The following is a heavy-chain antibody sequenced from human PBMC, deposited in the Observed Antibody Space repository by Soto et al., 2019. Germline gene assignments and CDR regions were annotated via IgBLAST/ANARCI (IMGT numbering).Heavy chain of an antibody. J-gene: IGHJ4*02. V-gene: IGHV3-30*18. Sequence: PGGSLRLSCAASGFTFSSYGMHWVRQAPGKALEWVAVISYDGSNKYYADSVKGRFTISRDNSKNTLYLQMNSLRAEDTAVYYCAKDRSYSGYDYFGRYFDYWGQGTLVTVSS. CDR1: GFTFSSYG. CDR3: AKDRSYSGYDYFGRYFDY. CDR2: ISYDGSNK. D-gene: IGHD5-12*01.